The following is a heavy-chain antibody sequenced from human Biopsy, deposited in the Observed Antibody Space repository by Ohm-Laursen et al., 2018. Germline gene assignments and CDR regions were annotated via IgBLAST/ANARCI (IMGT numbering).Heavy chain of an antibody. CDR2: ISSDGSTT. CDR1: GFTFSWFW. Sequence: SLRLSCAASGFTFSWFWMNWVRQAPGRGLVWVSRISSDGSTTEYADFVKGRFTISRDNSKNTLYLQMNSLRADDAAVYYCALAAAQTVTHFDYWGQGTLVTVSS. CDR3: ALAAAQTVTHFDY. J-gene: IGHJ4*02. V-gene: IGHV3-74*03. D-gene: IGHD4-17*01.